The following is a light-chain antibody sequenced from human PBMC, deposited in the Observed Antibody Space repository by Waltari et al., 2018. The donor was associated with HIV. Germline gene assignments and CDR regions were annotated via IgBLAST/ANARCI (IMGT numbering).Light chain of an antibody. V-gene: IGLV1-40*01. CDR1: RSNIGARYD. CDR2: GNS. Sequence: QSVLTQPPSVSGAQGQRVTISCTGSRSNIGARYDVHWYQQLPGTAPKLLIYGNSNRPSGVPDRFSGSKSVTSASLAITGLQAEDEADYYCQSYDSSLILFGTGTKVTVL. J-gene: IGLJ1*01. CDR3: QSYDSSLIL.